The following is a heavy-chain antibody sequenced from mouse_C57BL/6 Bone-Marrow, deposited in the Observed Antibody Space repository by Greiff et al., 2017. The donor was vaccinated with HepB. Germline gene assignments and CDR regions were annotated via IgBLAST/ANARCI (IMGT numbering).Heavy chain of an antibody. D-gene: IGHD1-1*01. CDR1: GYTFTSYT. CDR3: ARVGNYYGSSYDYFDY. CDR2: INPSSGYT. V-gene: IGHV1-4*01. J-gene: IGHJ2*01. Sequence: VQLQQSGAELARPGASVKMSCKASGYTFTSYTMHWVNQRPGQGLEWIGYINPSSGYTKYNQKFKDKATLTADKSSSTAYMQLSSLTSEDSAVYYCARVGNYYGSSYDYFDYWGQGTTLTVSS.